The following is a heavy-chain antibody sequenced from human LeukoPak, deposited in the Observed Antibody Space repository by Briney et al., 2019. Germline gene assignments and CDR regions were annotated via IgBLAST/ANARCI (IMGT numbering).Heavy chain of an antibody. Sequence: GGSLRLSCAASGFTFSGYAMTWVRQAPGKGLEWVSGISGSGSSTYYADSVKGRFTISRDNSKNTVYLQLGSLRTEDMAVYYCATRHEYSYPYWGQGTLVTVSS. CDR3: ATRHEYSYPY. CDR2: ISGSGSST. CDR1: GFTFSGYA. J-gene: IGHJ4*02. D-gene: IGHD5-18*01. V-gene: IGHV3-23*01.